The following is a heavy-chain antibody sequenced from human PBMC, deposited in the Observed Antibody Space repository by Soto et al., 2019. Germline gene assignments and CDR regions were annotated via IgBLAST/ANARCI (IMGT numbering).Heavy chain of an antibody. D-gene: IGHD2-2*01. V-gene: IGHV4-31*03. CDR3: ARGSPYSPSVGNYYYYYGMDV. CDR2: IYYSGST. Sequence: LTCTVPGGSISSGGYYWSWIRQHPGKGLEWIGYIYYSGSTYYNPSLKSRVTISVDTSKNQFSLKLSSVTATDTAVYYCARGSPYSPSVGNYYYYYGMDVWGQGTTVTVSS. CDR1: GGSISSGGYY. J-gene: IGHJ6*02.